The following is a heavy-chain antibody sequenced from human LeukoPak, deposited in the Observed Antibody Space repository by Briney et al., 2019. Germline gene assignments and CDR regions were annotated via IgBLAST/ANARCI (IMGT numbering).Heavy chain of an antibody. V-gene: IGHV3-48*03. D-gene: IGHD6-6*01. CDR1: EFTFTSYE. Sequence: GGSLRLSCAASEFTFTSYELDWVRQAPGKGLEWVSYISSSGNTISYADSVKGRFTISRDNAKNSLYLQVISLRAEDTAVYYCARGPSIAARYDAFDIWGQGTMVTVSS. J-gene: IGHJ3*02. CDR2: ISSSGNTI. CDR3: ARGPSIAARYDAFDI.